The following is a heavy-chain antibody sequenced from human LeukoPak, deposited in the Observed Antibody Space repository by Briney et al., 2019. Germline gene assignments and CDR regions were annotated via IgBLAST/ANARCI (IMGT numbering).Heavy chain of an antibody. V-gene: IGHV3-23*01. J-gene: IGHJ4*02. CDR3: AKFPKPYSSGLDY. Sequence: GGSLRLSCAASGFTFSSYAMSWVRQAPGKGLEWVSAISGSGGSTYYADSVKGRFTISRDNSKNTLYLQMDSLRAEDTAVYYCAKFPKPYSSGLDYWGQGTLVTVSS. CDR1: GFTFSSYA. CDR2: ISGSGGST. D-gene: IGHD6-19*01.